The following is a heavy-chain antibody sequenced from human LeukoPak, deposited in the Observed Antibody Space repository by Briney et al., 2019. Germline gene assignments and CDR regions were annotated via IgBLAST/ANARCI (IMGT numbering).Heavy chain of an antibody. D-gene: IGHD6-19*01. CDR1: GFTFSDHA. CDR2: MSYGGDI. Sequence: GGSLRLSCTASGFTFSDHAMHWVRQAPGKGLEWVAIMSYGGDIQYTDSVKGRFTISRDSSKNTLYLQMNSLRAEDTAIYYCARDWGSSGWYNWFDPWGQGTLVTVSS. J-gene: IGHJ5*02. V-gene: IGHV3-30*03. CDR3: ARDWGSSGWYNWFDP.